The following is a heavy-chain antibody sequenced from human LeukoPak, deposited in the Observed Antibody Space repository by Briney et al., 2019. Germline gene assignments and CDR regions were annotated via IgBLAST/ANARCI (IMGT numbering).Heavy chain of an antibody. J-gene: IGHJ4*02. CDR2: ISYDGSNK. CDR3: AKDRVAPDY. Sequence: GGSLRLSCAASGFTFSSYGMHWVRQAPGKGLEWVAVISYDGSNKYYADSVKGRFTISRDNSKNTLYLQMNSLRAEDTAVYYCAKDRVAPDYWGQGTLVTVSS. D-gene: IGHD2-15*01. V-gene: IGHV3-30*18. CDR1: GFTFSSYG.